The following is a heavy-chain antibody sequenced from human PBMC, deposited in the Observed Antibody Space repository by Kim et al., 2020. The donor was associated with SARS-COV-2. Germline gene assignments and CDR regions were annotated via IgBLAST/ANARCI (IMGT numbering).Heavy chain of an antibody. CDR3: ARVRGLLWFGECLYEDYYGMGV. J-gene: IGHJ6*02. D-gene: IGHD3-10*01. Sequence: ASVKVSCKASGYTFTSYAMHWVRQAPGQRLEWMGWINAGNGNTKYSQKFQGRVTITRDTSASTAYMELSSLRSEDTAVYYCARVRGLLWFGECLYEDYYGMGVGRQGTTVTVPS. V-gene: IGHV1-3*01. CDR1: GYTFTSYA. CDR2: INAGNGNT.